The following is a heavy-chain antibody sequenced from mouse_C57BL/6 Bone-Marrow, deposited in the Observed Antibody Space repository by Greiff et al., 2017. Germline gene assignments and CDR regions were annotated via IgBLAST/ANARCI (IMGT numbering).Heavy chain of an antibody. Sequence: EVKVVESGGGLVQPGGSMKLSCVASGFTFSNYWMNWVRQSPEKGLEWVAQIRLKSDNYATQYAGSVKGMFTISRDDSKSSFYLQMNNLRAEDTGIYYCTVGYYGSCSDYWGQGTTLTVSS. J-gene: IGHJ2*01. V-gene: IGHV6-3*01. CDR1: GFTFSNYW. CDR2: IRLKSDNYAT. CDR3: TVGYYGSCSDY. D-gene: IGHD1-1*01.